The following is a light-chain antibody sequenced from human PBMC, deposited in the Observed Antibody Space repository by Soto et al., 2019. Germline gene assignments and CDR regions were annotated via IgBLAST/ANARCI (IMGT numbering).Light chain of an antibody. J-gene: IGKJ5*01. CDR2: DSS. CDR1: QSVTSY. V-gene: IGKV3-11*01. Sequence: EIVLTQSPATLSLSPGEKATLSCRASQSVTSYLAWYQHKPGQAPRLLVYDSSSRATGIPARFSGSGSGTDFTLTINSLEPEDFAVYYCQQRSNWPRITFGQGTRLDIK. CDR3: QQRSNWPRIT.